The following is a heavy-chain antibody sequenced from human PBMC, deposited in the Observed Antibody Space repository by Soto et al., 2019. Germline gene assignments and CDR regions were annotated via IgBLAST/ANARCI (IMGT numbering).Heavy chain of an antibody. V-gene: IGHV3-23*01. Sequence: PAGSLGLYCAGSRFPVSGYVITWVRTAPGKGLERVATLSDNGGHTYYADSVKGWFTISRENSKNPLSLQMNRLRPEDTAVYYCAKDSQSVLVSAARVYGMDVWGQGTTVTLSS. D-gene: IGHD2-2*01. CDR2: LSDNGGHT. CDR1: RFPVSGYV. J-gene: IGHJ6*02. CDR3: AKDSQSVLVSAARVYGMDV.